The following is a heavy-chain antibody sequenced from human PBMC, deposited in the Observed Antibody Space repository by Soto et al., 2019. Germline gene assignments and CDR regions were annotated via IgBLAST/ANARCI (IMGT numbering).Heavy chain of an antibody. D-gene: IGHD3-22*01. V-gene: IGHV6-1*01. CDR2: TYYRSKWYT. CDR3: AREEIVVSYIWLDP. Sequence: SQTLSLTCAISGGSVSSNSAAWNWIRQSQSRGLEWLGRTYYRSKWYTDYAVAVKGRITINPDTSKNQFSLQLNSVTPEDTALNYCAREEIVVSYIWLDPWGQGTLVPVSS. J-gene: IGHJ5*02. CDR1: GGSVSSNSAA.